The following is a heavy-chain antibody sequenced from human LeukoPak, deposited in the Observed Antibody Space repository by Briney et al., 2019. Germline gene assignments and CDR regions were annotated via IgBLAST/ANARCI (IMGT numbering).Heavy chain of an antibody. D-gene: IGHD1-1*01. CDR2: INPNSGGT. CDR1: GGTFSNYA. Sequence: ASVKVSCKASGGTFSNYAISWVRQAPGQGLEWMGRINPNSGGTNYAQKFQGRVTMTSDTSISTAYMELSRLRSDDTAVYYCARDGDLQPEFDYWGQGTLVTVSS. V-gene: IGHV1-2*06. J-gene: IGHJ4*02. CDR3: ARDGDLQPEFDY.